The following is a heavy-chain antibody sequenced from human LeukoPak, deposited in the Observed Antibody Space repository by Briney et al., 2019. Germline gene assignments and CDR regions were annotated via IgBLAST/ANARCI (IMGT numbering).Heavy chain of an antibody. Sequence: PSQTLSLTCTVSGGSISSGSYYWGWIRQPPGKGLEWIGSIYYSGSTYYNPSLKSRVTISVDTSKNQFSLKLSSVTAADTAVYYCAREMGDAAQLDAFDIWGQGTMVTVSS. CDR3: AREMGDAAQLDAFDI. D-gene: IGHD3-16*01. J-gene: IGHJ3*02. CDR1: GGSISSGSYY. V-gene: IGHV4-39*07. CDR2: IYYSGST.